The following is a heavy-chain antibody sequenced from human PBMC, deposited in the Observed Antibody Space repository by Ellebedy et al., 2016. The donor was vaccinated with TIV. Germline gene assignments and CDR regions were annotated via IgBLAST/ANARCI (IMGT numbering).Heavy chain of an antibody. J-gene: IGHJ3*02. V-gene: IGHV3-21*01. CDR2: ISSSSSYI. Sequence: GGSLRLXXAASGFTFSSYSMNWVRQAPGKGLEWVSSISSSSSYIYYADSVKGRFTISRDNAKNSLYLQMNSLRAEDTAVYYCARDQSITMIVGDAFDIWGQGTMVTVSS. CDR3: ARDQSITMIVGDAFDI. CDR1: GFTFSSYS. D-gene: IGHD3-22*01.